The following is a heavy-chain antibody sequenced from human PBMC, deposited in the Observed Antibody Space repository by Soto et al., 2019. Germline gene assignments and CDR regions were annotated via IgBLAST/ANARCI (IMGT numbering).Heavy chain of an antibody. Sequence: GRSMRLSCAASGFTFSSYGMHWVRQAPDKGLEWVAVIWYDGSNKNYAASVKGRFTISRDNSKNTLYLQMNSLRAEDTPVHSCAREDSLEPPDAIAARLGGGDDAFGIWGQGTMVTVSS. D-gene: IGHD6-6*01. CDR3: AREDSLEPPDAIAARLGGGDDAFGI. CDR2: IWYDGSNK. V-gene: IGHV3-33*01. J-gene: IGHJ3*02. CDR1: GFTFSSYG.